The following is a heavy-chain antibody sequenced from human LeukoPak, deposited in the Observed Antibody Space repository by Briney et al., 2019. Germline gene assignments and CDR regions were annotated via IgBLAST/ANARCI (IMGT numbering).Heavy chain of an antibody. CDR2: INHSGST. J-gene: IGHJ3*02. Sequence: NPWGSLRLSCAASGFTFSSYSMNWVRQPPGKGLEWIGEINHSGSTNYNPSLKSRVTISVDTSKNQFSLKLSSVTAADTAVYYCARVGPAFDIWGQGTMVTVSS. V-gene: IGHV4-34*01. CDR1: GFTFSSYS. CDR3: ARVGPAFDI. D-gene: IGHD1-26*01.